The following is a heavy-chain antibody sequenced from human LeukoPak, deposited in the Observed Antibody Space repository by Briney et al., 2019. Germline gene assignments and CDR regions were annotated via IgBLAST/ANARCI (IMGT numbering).Heavy chain of an antibody. CDR2: IKQDGTER. V-gene: IGHV3-7*01. D-gene: IGHD2-21*01. J-gene: IGHJ3*02. Sequence: GGSLRLSCEASGFTLSTYWMSWVRQAPGMGLEWVANIKQDGTERKYVGSVKGRFTISRENAKNSLYLQMNSLRAGDTAVYYCARDYFGAFDIWGQGTMVTVSS. CDR1: GFTLSTYW. CDR3: ARDYFGAFDI.